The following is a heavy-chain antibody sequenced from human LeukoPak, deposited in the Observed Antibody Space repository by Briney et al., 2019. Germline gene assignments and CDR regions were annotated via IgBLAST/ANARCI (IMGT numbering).Heavy chain of an antibody. D-gene: IGHD2-15*01. J-gene: IGHJ3*02. CDR1: GGTFSSYA. CDR3: ARDGVENAFDI. Sequence: GASVKVSCKASGGTFSSYAISWVRQAPGQGLEWMGGIIPIFGTANYAQKFQGRVTITADESTSTAYMELSSLRSEDTAVYYRARDGVENAFDIWGQGTMVTVSS. CDR2: IIPIFGTA. V-gene: IGHV1-69*13.